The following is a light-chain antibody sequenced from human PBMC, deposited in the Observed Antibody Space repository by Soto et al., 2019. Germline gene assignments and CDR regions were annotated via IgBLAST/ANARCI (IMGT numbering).Light chain of an antibody. Sequence: AIRMTQSPSSFSASTGDRAPIIFRASRGLTINLAWYQVKPGKAPRLLIYTASYLESGVPSRFSGSGSGTDFTLTISSLQSEDFAVYYCQQYFSYPLTFGGGTKVEIK. V-gene: IGKV1-8*01. CDR3: QQYFSYPLT. CDR1: RGLTIN. J-gene: IGKJ4*01. CDR2: TAS.